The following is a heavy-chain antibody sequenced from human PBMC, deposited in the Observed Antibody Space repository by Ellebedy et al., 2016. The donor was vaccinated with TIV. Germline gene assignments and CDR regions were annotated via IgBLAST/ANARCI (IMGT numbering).Heavy chain of an antibody. CDR1: GFTFSSYA. D-gene: IGHD1-7*01. Sequence: GESLKISCAASGFTFSSYAMHWVRQAPGKGLEWVAVISYDGSNKYYADSVKGRFTISRDNSKNTLYLQMNSLRAEDTAVYYCARDREELGDYWGQGTLVTVSS. V-gene: IGHV3-30-3*01. CDR3: ARDREELGDY. CDR2: ISYDGSNK. J-gene: IGHJ4*02.